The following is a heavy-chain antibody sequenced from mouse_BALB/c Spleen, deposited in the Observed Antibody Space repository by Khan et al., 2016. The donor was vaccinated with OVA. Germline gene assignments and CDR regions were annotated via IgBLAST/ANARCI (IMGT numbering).Heavy chain of an antibody. CDR2: VNPNTDNI. V-gene: IGHV1-26*01. D-gene: IGHD2-14*01. Sequence: VRLQQSGPDLVKPGASVKISCKASGYSFTLYYMSWVKQSHGKSLEWIGRVNPNTDNINYNQEFKGKAILTVDKSSNTAYMELHSLTSEDSAVYFCARGYDFFASWGQGTLVTVSA. CDR1: GYSFTLYY. CDR3: ARGYDFFAS. J-gene: IGHJ3*01.